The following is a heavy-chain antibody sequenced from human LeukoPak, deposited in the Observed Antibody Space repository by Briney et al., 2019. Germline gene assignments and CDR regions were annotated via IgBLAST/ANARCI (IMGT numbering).Heavy chain of an antibody. J-gene: IGHJ4*02. CDR2: IIPIFGTV. CDR1: GGTFSSYA. CDR3: ARGRAAAGTPYYFDY. V-gene: IGHV1-69*13. Sequence: SVKVSCKASGGTFSSYAISWVRQAPGQGLEWMGGIIPIFGTVNYAQKFQGRVTITADESTSTAYMELSSLRSEDTAVYYCARGRAAAGTPYYFDYWGQGTLVTVSS. D-gene: IGHD6-13*01.